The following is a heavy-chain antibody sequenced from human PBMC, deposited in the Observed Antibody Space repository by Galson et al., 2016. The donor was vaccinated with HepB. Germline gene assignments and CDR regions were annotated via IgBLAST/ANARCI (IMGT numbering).Heavy chain of an antibody. Sequence: SLRLSCAASGFSFSTYPMIWVRQAPGKGLEGVSSISGSGDRTYYADSVKGRFTISRDNAKNMLYLQMDNLGVEDTAVLYCAKVLSVTRDYWYGMDVWGRGTTVTV. D-gene: IGHD4-17*01. J-gene: IGHJ6*04. CDR1: GFSFSTYP. CDR3: AKVLSVTRDYWYGMDV. CDR2: ISGSGDRT. V-gene: IGHV3-23*01.